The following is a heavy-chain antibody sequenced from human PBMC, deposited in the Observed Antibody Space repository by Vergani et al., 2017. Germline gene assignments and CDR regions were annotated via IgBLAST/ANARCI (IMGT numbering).Heavy chain of an antibody. CDR2: LNKNNYYI. D-gene: IGHD4-11*01. V-gene: IGHV3-21*01. CDR1: GFSLSTYT. CDR3: AREMSNEGFDY. J-gene: IGHJ4*02. Sequence: EVQLVESGGGLVNPGGCLTLSCVASGFSLSTYTFNWVRQAPGGGLEWVPSLNKNNYYIYYADSVKGRFTISRDNAKNSLFLQMSSLKVEDTGVYYCAREMSNEGFDYWGQGTRVTVS.